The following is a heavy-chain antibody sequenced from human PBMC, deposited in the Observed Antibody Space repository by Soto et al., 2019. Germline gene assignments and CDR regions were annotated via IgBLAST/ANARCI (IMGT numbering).Heavy chain of an antibody. CDR3: ARDSNSNYYYYYGMDV. J-gene: IGHJ6*02. D-gene: IGHD4-4*01. Sequence: GGSLRLSCAASGFTFSSYWMSWVRQAPGKGLEWVANIKQDGSEKYYVDSVKGRFTISRDNAKNSLYLQMNSLRAEDTAVYYCARDSNSNYYYYYGMDVWGQGTTVTVSS. CDR1: GFTFSSYW. CDR2: IKQDGSEK. V-gene: IGHV3-7*01.